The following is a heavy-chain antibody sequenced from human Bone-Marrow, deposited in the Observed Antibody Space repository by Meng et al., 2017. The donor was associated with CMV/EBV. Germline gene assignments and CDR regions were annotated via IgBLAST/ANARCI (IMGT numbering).Heavy chain of an antibody. J-gene: IGHJ4*02. CDR1: GGSFTGYY. D-gene: IGHD7-27*01. Sequence: SETLSLTCAVYGGSFTGYYWSWIRQTPGQGLEWIGEINHSGNTNYNPSLGSRATISVDTSKKQLSLNVTSVTAADTSVYYCARGTNWGFDYWGQGTLVTVSS. CDR2: INHSGNT. V-gene: IGHV4-34*01. CDR3: ARGTNWGFDY.